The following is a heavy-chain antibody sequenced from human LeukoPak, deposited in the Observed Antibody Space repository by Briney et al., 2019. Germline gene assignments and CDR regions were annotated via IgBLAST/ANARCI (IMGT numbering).Heavy chain of an antibody. V-gene: IGHV1-46*01. Sequence: GASVKVSCKASGYTFTSYYMHWVRQAPGQGLEWMGIINPSGGSTSYAQKFQGRVTMTRDMSTSTVYMELSSLRSEDTAVYYCARALSFPDYLDYWGQGTLVTVSS. CDR3: ARALSFPDYLDY. CDR2: INPSGGST. CDR1: GYTFTSYY. J-gene: IGHJ4*02.